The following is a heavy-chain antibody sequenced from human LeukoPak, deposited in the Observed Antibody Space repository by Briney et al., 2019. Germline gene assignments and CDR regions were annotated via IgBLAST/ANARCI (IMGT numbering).Heavy chain of an antibody. CDR1: GYSISSGYY. CDR3: ARDCGGDCYSAHDALDI. CDR2: IYYSGST. V-gene: IGHV4-38-2*01. D-gene: IGHD2-21*01. Sequence: PSETLSLTCAVSGYSISSGYYWSWIRQPPGKGLEWIGSIYYSGSTYYNPSLKSRVITSVDTSKNQFSLKLSSVTAADTAVYYCARDCGGDCYSAHDALDIWGQGTMVTVSS. J-gene: IGHJ3*02.